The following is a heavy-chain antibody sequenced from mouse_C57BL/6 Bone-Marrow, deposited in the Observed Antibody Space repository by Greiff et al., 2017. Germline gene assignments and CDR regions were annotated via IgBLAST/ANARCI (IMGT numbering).Heavy chain of an antibody. V-gene: IGHV1-61*01. CDR1: GYTFTSYW. Sequence: QVQLQQPGAELVRPGSSVKLSCKASGYTFTSYWMDWVKQRPGQGLEWIGNIYPSDSETHYNQKFKDKATLTVDNSSSTAYMQLSSLTSEDSAVYYCARSIYYYGSSWGQGTLVTVSA. CDR3: ARSIYYYGSS. J-gene: IGHJ3*01. D-gene: IGHD1-1*01. CDR2: IYPSDSET.